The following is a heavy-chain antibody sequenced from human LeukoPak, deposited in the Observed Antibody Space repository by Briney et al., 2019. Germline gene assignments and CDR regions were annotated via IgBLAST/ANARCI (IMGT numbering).Heavy chain of an antibody. J-gene: IGHJ6*02. CDR1: GGSISNYY. CDR3: ARVGGTNYYYYGMDV. D-gene: IGHD1-26*01. Sequence: SETLSLTCTVSGGSISNYYWSWIRQPPGKGLEWIGYIYYSGSTNYNPSLKSRVAISVDTSKNQFSLKLSSVTAADTAVYYCARVGGTNYYYYGMDVWGQGTTVTVSS. CDR2: IYYSGST. V-gene: IGHV4-59*01.